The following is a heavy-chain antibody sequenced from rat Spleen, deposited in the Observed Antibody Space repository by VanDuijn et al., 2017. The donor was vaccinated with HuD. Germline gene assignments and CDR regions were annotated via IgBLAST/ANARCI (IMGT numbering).Heavy chain of an antibody. Sequence: EVQLVESDGGLVQPGRSLKLSCAASGFTFSDFDMAWVRQAPTKGLEWVASISTGGDDTYYRDSVKGRFTISRDNAENTVYLQMNSLRSEDTATYYCAKEANYGGLMDAWGQGASVTVSS. CDR1: GFTFSDFD. CDR2: ISTGGDDT. J-gene: IGHJ4*01. V-gene: IGHV5S13*01. CDR3: AKEANYGGLMDA. D-gene: IGHD1-11*01.